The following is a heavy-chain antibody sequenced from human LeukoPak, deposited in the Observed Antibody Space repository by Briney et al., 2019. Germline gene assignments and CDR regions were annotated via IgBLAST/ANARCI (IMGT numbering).Heavy chain of an antibody. CDR1: GFTFSSYA. Sequence: GGSLRLSCAASGFTFSSYAMHWVRQAPGKGLEWVAVISYDGSNKYYADSVKGRFTISRDNSKDTLCLQMNSLRAEDTAVYYCARDKLDILDSSGWPRIYYYYYYMDVWGKGTTVTVSS. CDR3: ARDKLDILDSSGWPRIYYYYYYMDV. CDR2: ISYDGSNK. J-gene: IGHJ6*03. V-gene: IGHV3-30*04. D-gene: IGHD6-19*01.